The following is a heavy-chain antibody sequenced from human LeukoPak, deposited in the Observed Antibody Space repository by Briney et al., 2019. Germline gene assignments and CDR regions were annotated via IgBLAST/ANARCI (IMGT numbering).Heavy chain of an antibody. D-gene: IGHD3-22*01. CDR2: IYYSGST. J-gene: IGHJ4*02. Sequence: SETLSLTCAVYGGSFSGYYWSWIRQPPGKGLEWIGSIYYSGSTYYNPSLKSRVTISVDTSKNQFSLKLSSVTAADTAVYYCARRGEVYYDSSGYPTLFDYWGQGTLVTVSS. CDR3: ARRGEVYYDSSGYPTLFDY. V-gene: IGHV4-34*01. CDR1: GGSFSGYY.